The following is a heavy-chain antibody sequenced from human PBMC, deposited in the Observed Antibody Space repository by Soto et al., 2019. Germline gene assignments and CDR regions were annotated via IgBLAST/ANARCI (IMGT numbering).Heavy chain of an antibody. J-gene: IGHJ6*02. CDR3: XKVGVTTSSAYYYGMDV. D-gene: IGHD4-4*01. CDR2: ISGSGGST. Sequence: GGSLRLSCAASGFTFSSYAMSWVRQAPGKGLEWVSAISGSGGSTYYADSVKGRFTISRDNSKNTLYLQMNSLRAEDTAVYYCXKVGVTTSSAYYYGMDVWGQGTTVTVSS. V-gene: IGHV3-23*01. CDR1: GFTFSSYA.